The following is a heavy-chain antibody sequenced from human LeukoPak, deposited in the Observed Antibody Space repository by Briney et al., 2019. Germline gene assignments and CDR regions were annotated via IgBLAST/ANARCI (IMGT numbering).Heavy chain of an antibody. CDR3: ARAPGGDY. CDR2: INPGSGNT. Sequence: ASVKVSCKASGYSSTNYAIHWVRQAPGQRLEWVGWINPGSGNTKYSQKFQGRVTITRDTSASTVYMDVSSLRSEDTAVYYCARAPGGDYWGQGTLVTVSS. D-gene: IGHD3-16*01. CDR1: GYSSTNYA. V-gene: IGHV1-3*01. J-gene: IGHJ4*02.